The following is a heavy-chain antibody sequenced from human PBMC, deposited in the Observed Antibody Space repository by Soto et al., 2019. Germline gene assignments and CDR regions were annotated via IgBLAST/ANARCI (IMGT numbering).Heavy chain of an antibody. V-gene: IGHV2-5*02. CDR3: AHSAFAYDILTGPHYNWFDP. CDR2: IYWDDDK. CDR1: GFSLSTSGVG. Sequence: QITLKESGPTLVKPTQTLTLTCTFSGFSLSTSGVGVGWIRQPPGKALEWLALIYWDDDKRYSPSLKSRLTITKDTSKNQVVLTMTNMDPVDTATYYCAHSAFAYDILTGPHYNWFDPWGQGTLVTVSS. J-gene: IGHJ5*02. D-gene: IGHD3-9*01.